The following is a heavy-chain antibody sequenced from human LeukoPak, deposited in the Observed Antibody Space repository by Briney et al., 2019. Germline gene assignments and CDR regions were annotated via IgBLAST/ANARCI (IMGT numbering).Heavy chain of an antibody. CDR3: AKRGVVVRGVLVFGFHKEAYYFDH. Sequence: GGSLRLSCAASGFTLSNYAMNWVRQTPGKGLELVSGIRESGGGTYYTDSVKGRFTISRDNAKNTLYLQMNSLRAEDTAVYYCAKRGVVVRGVLVFGFHKEAYYFDHWGQGSLVTVSS. V-gene: IGHV3-23*01. J-gene: IGHJ4*02. CDR1: GFTLSNYA. D-gene: IGHD3-10*01. CDR2: IRESGGGT.